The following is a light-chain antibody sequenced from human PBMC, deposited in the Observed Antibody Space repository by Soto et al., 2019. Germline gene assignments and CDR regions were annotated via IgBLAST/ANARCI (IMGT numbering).Light chain of an antibody. CDR2: EAS. Sequence: DIQMTQSPSTLSASIGDRVTITCRASQTVYTWLAWYQQKPGTAPKLLIYEASTLHSGVPSRFTGSGSGTEFTLVISRLQPDDFATYYCQQYSSYSPYTFGQGTKVDNK. V-gene: IGKV1-5*03. CDR3: QQYSSYSPYT. CDR1: QTVYTW. J-gene: IGKJ2*01.